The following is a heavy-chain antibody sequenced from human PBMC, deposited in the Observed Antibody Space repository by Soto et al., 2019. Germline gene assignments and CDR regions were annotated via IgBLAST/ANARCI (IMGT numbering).Heavy chain of an antibody. CDR1: RVTFISYA. J-gene: IGHJ6*02. CDR2: IIPIFGTA. CDR3: ERVYSGSYGIPYYYGMDV. V-gene: IGHV1-69*13. Sequence: SVEFSCRASRVTFISYAISWLRQAPGQGLEWMGAIIPIFGTANYAQKFQGRVTITAEESTSTAYMAPSSLRSEDTAVYYCERVYSGSYGIPYYYGMDVWGQGTTVTVSS. D-gene: IGHD1-26*01.